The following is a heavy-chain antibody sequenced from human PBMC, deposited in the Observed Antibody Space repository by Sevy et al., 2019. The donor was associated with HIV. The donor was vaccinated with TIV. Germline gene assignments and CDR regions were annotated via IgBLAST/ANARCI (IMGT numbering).Heavy chain of an antibody. V-gene: IGHV3-30*04. J-gene: IGHJ3*02. Sequence: GGSLRLSCTASGFVFSSYAMHWVRQAPGKGLEWVAFIEYDGSNRNYADSVKGRFTLSRDNSKNTLYLQMNSLGAEDTALYYCAGPRFLELLSSAAFDIWGQGTMVTVSS. D-gene: IGHD3-3*01. CDR3: AGPRFLELLSSAAFDI. CDR1: GFVFSSYA. CDR2: IEYDGSNR.